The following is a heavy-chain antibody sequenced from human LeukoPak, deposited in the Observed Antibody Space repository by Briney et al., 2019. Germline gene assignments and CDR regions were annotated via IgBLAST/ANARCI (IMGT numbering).Heavy chain of an antibody. CDR3: ASSKGGIYGDYVGY. CDR2: INAGNGNT. D-gene: IGHD4-17*01. J-gene: IGHJ4*02. CDR1: GYTFTSYA. V-gene: IGHV1-3*01. Sequence: ASVKVSCKASGYTFTSYAMHWVRQAPGQRLEWMGWINAGNGNTKYSQRFQGRVTITRDTSASTAYMELSSLRSEDTAVYYCASSKGGIYGDYVGYWGQGTLVTVSS.